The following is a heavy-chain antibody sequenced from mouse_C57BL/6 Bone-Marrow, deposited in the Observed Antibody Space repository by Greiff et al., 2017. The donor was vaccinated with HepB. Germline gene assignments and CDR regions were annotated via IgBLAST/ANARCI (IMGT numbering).Heavy chain of an antibody. CDR2: ISNLAYSI. Sequence: EVNVVESGGGLVQPGGSLKLSCAASGFTFSDYGMAWVRQAPRKGPEWVAFISNLAYSIYYADTVTGRFTISRENAKNTLYLEMSSLRSEDTAMYYCARLDYGSSYWYFDVWGTGTTVTVSS. CDR1: GFTFSDYG. V-gene: IGHV5-15*01. CDR3: ARLDYGSSYWYFDV. J-gene: IGHJ1*03. D-gene: IGHD1-1*01.